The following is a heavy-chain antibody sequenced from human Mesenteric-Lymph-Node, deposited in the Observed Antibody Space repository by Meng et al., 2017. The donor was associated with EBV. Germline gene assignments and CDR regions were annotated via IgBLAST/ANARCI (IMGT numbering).Heavy chain of an antibody. CDR2: TYYRSKWYN. D-gene: IGHD1-7*01. Sequence: QLQLQQSGPGLVKPSQTLSLTCAISGDSVSSNSAAWNWIRQSPSRGLEWLGRTYYRSKWYNDYAVSVKSRITINPDTSKNQFSLQLNSVTPEDTAVYYCASSRPLAGNWNYHYWGQGPLVTVSS. J-gene: IGHJ4*02. CDR3: ASSRPLAGNWNYHY. V-gene: IGHV6-1*01. CDR1: GDSVSSNSAA.